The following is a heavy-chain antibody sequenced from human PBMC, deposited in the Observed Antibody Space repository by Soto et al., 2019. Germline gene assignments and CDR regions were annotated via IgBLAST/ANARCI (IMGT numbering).Heavy chain of an antibody. CDR2: INPNSGNI. CDR1: GDTFTTYD. D-gene: IGHD3-10*01. CDR3: ARGRASGSYYLLDY. Sequence: ASVKVSCKASGDTFTTYDINWVRQATGHGLKWMGWINPNSGNIGYAQRFQGRVTMTRDTAIRTAYMEVSSLRSDDTAVYYCARGRASGSYYLLDYWGQGTLVTVSS. J-gene: IGHJ4*02. V-gene: IGHV1-8*01.